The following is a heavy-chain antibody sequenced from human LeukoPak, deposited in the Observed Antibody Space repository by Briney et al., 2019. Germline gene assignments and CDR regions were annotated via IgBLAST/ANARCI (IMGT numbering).Heavy chain of an antibody. D-gene: IGHD4-17*01. Sequence: SVKVSCKASGGTFSSYAISWVRQAPGQGLEWMGRIIPIFGTANYAKKFQGRVTITTDESTSTAYMELSSLRSEDTAVYYCASDYPYGDYAYWGQGTLVTVSS. J-gene: IGHJ4*02. CDR3: ASDYPYGDYAY. CDR2: IIPIFGTA. V-gene: IGHV1-69*05. CDR1: GGTFSSYA.